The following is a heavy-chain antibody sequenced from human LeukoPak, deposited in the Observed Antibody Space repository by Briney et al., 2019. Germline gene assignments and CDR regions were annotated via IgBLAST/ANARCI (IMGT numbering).Heavy chain of an antibody. J-gene: IGHJ4*02. CDR3: GRDSSAALFD. Sequence: GGSLRLSCAVSGFTFSDHYMDWVRQAPGKGLEWVGRTKNKANSYTTECAASVRGRFTISRDDSKNSLYLQMNSLKTEDTAVYYCGRDSSAALFDWGQGTLVTVSS. D-gene: IGHD2-21*01. CDR2: TKNKANSYTT. V-gene: IGHV3-72*01. CDR1: GFTFSDHY.